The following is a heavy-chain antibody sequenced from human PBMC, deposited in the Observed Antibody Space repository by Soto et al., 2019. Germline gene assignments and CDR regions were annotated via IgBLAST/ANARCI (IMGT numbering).Heavy chain of an antibody. CDR1: GLTFSSFA. V-gene: IGHV3-23*01. D-gene: IGHD3-9*01. Sequence: EVQLLESGGGLVQPGGSLRLSCAASGLTFSSFAMSWVRQAPGKGLEWVSTLSGSGGITYYADSVKGRFTISRDNSKNTLYLQMNSLRAEDTAVYYCAKGLRYLENWGQGTLVTVSS. CDR3: AKGLRYLEN. J-gene: IGHJ4*02. CDR2: LSGSGGIT.